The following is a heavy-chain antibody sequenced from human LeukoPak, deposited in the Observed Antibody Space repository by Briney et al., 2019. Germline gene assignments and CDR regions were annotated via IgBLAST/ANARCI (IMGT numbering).Heavy chain of an antibody. CDR1: GYTFTDYY. V-gene: IGHV1-69-2*01. Sequence: GASVKISCKVSGYTFTDYYMHWVQQAPGKGLEWMGLVDPEDGETIYAEKFQSRVTITADTSTDTAYMELSSLRSEDTAVYYCATGGLRYFDWPHYFDYWGQGTLVTVSS. CDR3: ATGGLRYFDWPHYFDY. D-gene: IGHD3-9*01. J-gene: IGHJ4*02. CDR2: VDPEDGET.